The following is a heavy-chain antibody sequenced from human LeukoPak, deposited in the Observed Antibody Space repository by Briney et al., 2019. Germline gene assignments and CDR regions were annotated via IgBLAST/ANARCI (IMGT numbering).Heavy chain of an antibody. J-gene: IGHJ4*02. CDR3: ARGASSSWSYTFDF. CDR2: ISSSSSYI. CDR1: GFTFSSYS. V-gene: IGHV3-21*01. Sequence: GGSLRLSCAASGFTFSSYSTNWVRQAPGKGLEWVSSISSSSSYIYYADSVRGRFTISRDNAKNSLYLQMNSLRAEDTAVYYCARGASSSWSYTFDFWGQGTLVTVSS. D-gene: IGHD6-13*01.